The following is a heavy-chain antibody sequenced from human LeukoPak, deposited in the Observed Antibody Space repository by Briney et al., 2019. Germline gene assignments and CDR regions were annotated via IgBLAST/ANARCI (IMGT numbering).Heavy chain of an antibody. CDR1: GLTFSNYW. J-gene: IGHJ4*02. CDR3: ARDRDSSSWYYLDY. Sequence: GGSLRLSCAASGLTFSNYWMDWVRQAPGKGLEWVAVIWYDGSNKYYADSVKGRFTISRDNSKNMLYLQTNSLRAEDTAVYYCARDRDSSSWYYLDYWGQGTLVTVSS. D-gene: IGHD6-13*01. V-gene: IGHV3-33*08. CDR2: IWYDGSNK.